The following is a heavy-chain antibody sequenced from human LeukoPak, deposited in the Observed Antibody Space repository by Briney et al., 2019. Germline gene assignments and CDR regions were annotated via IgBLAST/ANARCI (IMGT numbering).Heavy chain of an antibody. D-gene: IGHD2-15*01. CDR1: VDNFSSYL. J-gene: IGHJ1*01. CDR3: ASPGFSPYCSGGSCYSKHFQH. V-gene: IGHV1-69*13. Sequence: GAPVKVSCKSSVDNFSSYLITWVRQAPGQGLEWVGGIIPMLETTNQAQKFKGRVTMTADESTGTAYMELSSLRSEDTAVYYCASPGFSPYCSGGSCYSKHFQHWGQGTLVTVSS. CDR2: IIPMLETT.